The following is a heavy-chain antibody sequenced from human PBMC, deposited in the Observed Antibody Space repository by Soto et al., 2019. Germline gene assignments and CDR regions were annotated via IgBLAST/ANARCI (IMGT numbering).Heavy chain of an antibody. J-gene: IGHJ6*02. CDR2: IWYDGSNK. Sequence: QVQLVESGGGVVQPGRSLRLSCAASGFTFSSYGMHWVRQAPGKGLEWVAVIWYDGSNKYYAEAVKGRFTISRDNSKNTLYLQMNSLRAEDTAVYYCARDLYYYGSGTKGGMDVWGQGTTVTVSS. CDR3: ARDLYYYGSGTKGGMDV. D-gene: IGHD3-10*01. V-gene: IGHV3-33*01. CDR1: GFTFSSYG.